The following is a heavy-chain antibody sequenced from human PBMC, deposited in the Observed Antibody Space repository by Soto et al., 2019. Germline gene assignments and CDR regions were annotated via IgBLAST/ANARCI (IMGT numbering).Heavy chain of an antibody. CDR3: ARADCGGQCACDY. D-gene: IGHD2-21*01. CDR1: GFTFGTYA. J-gene: IGHJ4*02. CDR2: IWYDGRIE. Sequence: GGSLRLSCAASGFTFGTYAMHWVRQAPGKGLEWVAGIWYDGRIENYAESVKGRFSISRDNSKNTVSLHMNSLRVEDTAIYYCARADCGGQCACDYWGQGTLVAVSS. V-gene: IGHV3-33*01.